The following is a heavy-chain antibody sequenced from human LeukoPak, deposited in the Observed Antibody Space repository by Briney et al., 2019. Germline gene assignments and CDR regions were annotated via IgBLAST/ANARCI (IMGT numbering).Heavy chain of an antibody. CDR2: ISGSGGTI. CDR3: ARDYLVGGTDAFDI. CDR1: GFTFSTYE. J-gene: IGHJ3*02. Sequence: GGSLRLSCAASGFTFSTYEMNWVRRAPGKGLEWVSYISGSGGTIYYADSVKGRFTISRDNAKNSLYLQMNRLRGEDTSVYYCARDYLVGGTDAFDIWGQGTMVTVSS. D-gene: IGHD1-1*01. V-gene: IGHV3-48*03.